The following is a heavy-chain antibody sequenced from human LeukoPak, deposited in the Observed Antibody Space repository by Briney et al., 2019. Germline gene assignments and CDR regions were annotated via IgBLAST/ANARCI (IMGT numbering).Heavy chain of an antibody. V-gene: IGHV1-8*01. CDR2: MNPNSGNT. CDR3: AGRRYYDSSGYYNNPLVTADYYGMDV. CDR1: GYTFTSYD. J-gene: IGHJ6*02. Sequence: ASVKVSCKASGYTFTSYDINWVRQATGQGLEWMGWMNPNSGNTGYAQKFQGRVTMTRNTSISTAYMELSSLRSEDTAVYYCAGRRYYDSSGYYNNPLVTADYYGMDVWGQGTTVTVSS. D-gene: IGHD3-22*01.